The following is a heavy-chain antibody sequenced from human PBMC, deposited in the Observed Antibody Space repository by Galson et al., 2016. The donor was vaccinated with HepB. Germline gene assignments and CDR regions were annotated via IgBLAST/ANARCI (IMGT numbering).Heavy chain of an antibody. CDR3: AREVVPAANGYYYYCGMDV. V-gene: IGHV3-30-3*01. CDR1: GFTFSSYA. Sequence: SLRLSCAASGFTFSSYAMHWVRQAPGKGLEWVAVISYDGSNKYYADSVKGRFTISRDNSKNTLYLQMNSLRAEDTAVYYSAREVVPAANGYYYYCGMDVWGQGTAVTVS. J-gene: IGHJ6*02. CDR2: ISYDGSNK. D-gene: IGHD2-2*01.